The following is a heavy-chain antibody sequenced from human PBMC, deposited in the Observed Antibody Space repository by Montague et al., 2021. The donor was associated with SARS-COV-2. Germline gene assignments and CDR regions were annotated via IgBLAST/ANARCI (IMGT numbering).Heavy chain of an antibody. CDR1: GFTFRNYA. J-gene: IGHJ4*02. D-gene: IGHD3-10*01. V-gene: IGHV3-23*01. CDR2: IGDSGTKT. Sequence: SLRLSCAASGFTFRNYAITWVRWAPGKGLEWVSAIGDSGTKTHYSDSXQGRFTISRDNSKNTVYLEMNSLKVDDTAVYFCAKDPIPGGSNPYYFDFWGQGTLVTVSS. CDR3: AKDPIPGGSNPYYFDF.